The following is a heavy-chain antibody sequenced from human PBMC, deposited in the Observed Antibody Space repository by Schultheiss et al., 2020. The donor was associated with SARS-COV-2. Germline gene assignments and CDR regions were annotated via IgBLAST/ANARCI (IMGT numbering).Heavy chain of an antibody. CDR3: ARERGSGWLGSNLPIDY. V-gene: IGHV3-33*05. CDR1: GFTFSSYG. D-gene: IGHD6-19*01. CDR2: ISYDGSNK. Sequence: GGSLRLSCAASGFTFSSYGMHWVRQAPGKGLEWVAVISYDGSNKYYADSVKGRFTISRDNSKNTLYLQMNSLRAEDTAVYYCARERGSGWLGSNLPIDYWGQGTLVTVSS. J-gene: IGHJ4*02.